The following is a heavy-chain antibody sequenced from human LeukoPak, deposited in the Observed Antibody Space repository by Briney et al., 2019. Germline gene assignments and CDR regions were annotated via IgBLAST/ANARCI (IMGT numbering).Heavy chain of an antibody. Sequence: ASVKVSCKASGYTFTDYYIHWVRHAPGQGLEWMGWINPNSGGTNYAQKFQGRVTMTRDTSISTVYMELSRLRSDDTAVYYCAAELYSGTYGRCCSFAFWGQGTQVTVSS. CDR1: GYTFTDYY. CDR2: INPNSGGT. D-gene: IGHD1-26*01. V-gene: IGHV1-2*02. CDR3: AAELYSGTYGRCCSFAF. J-gene: IGHJ4*02.